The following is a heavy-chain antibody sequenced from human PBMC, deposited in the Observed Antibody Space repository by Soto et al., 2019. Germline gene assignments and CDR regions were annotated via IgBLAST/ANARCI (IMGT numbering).Heavy chain of an antibody. J-gene: IGHJ3*02. D-gene: IGHD6-13*01. Sequence: SETLSLTCTVSGGSISDYYWSWIRQHPGKGLEWIGYIYYSGSTYYNPSLKSRVTISVDTSKNQFSLKLSSVTAADTAVYYCARDVGRQQLVHDAFDIWGQGTMVTVSS. CDR2: IYYSGST. CDR1: GGSISDYY. V-gene: IGHV4-31*03. CDR3: ARDVGRQQLVHDAFDI.